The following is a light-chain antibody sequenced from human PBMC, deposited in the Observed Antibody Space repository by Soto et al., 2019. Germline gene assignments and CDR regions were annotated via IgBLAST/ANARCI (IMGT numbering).Light chain of an antibody. Sequence: SYELTQPPSVSVAPGQTAGIICGGDNIGTKNVHWYQQRPGQAPVLVVYNDRDRPSGITERFSGSILGNRAALTITGAQADDESDYYCVLYMRSGISVFGGGTQLTVL. V-gene: IGLV3-21*02. J-gene: IGLJ2*01. CDR3: VLYMRSGISV. CDR2: NDR. CDR1: NIGTKN.